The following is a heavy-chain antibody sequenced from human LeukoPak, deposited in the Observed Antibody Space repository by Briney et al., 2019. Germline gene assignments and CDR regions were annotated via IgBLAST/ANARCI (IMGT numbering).Heavy chain of an antibody. CDR2: IYTSGST. CDR1: GGSISSYY. Sequence: PSETLSLTCTVSGGSISSYYWSWIRQPPGKGLEWIGYIYTSGSTNYNPSLKSRVTISVDTSKNQFSLKLSSVPAADTAVYYCSGFCSSTRCSYHDCFDIWGQGTMVTVSS. CDR3: SGFCSSTRCSYHDCFDI. D-gene: IGHD2-2*01. J-gene: IGHJ3*02. V-gene: IGHV4-4*09.